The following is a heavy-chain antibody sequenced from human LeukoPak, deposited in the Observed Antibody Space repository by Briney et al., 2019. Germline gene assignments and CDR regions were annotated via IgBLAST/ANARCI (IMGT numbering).Heavy chain of an antibody. CDR1: GYPFTIYC. D-gene: IGHD3/OR15-3a*01. V-gene: IGHV5-51*01. J-gene: IGHJ3*02. Sequence: PGESLKISCRGSGYPFTIYCIGGVRQMRGKAVVCRGIINAADSDTRYSPSFQGQVTISADKSISTAYLQWTSLKTSDTAIYYCARLSPIRMLDCFDIWGQGTMVTVS. CDR3: ARLSPIRMLDCFDI. CDR2: INAADSDT.